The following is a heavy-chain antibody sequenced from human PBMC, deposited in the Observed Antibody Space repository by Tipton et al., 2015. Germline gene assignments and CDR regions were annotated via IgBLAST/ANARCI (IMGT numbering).Heavy chain of an antibody. Sequence: TLSLTCAVYGGSFSGYFWSWIRQPPGKGLQWIGEINYSGSTNYNPSLKSRVTISVDTSKNQFSLNLTSVTAADTAVYYCARGGVGSSWVDYWGQGTLVTVSS. V-gene: IGHV4-34*01. CDR1: GGSFSGYF. CDR3: ARGGVGSSWVDY. CDR2: INYSGST. J-gene: IGHJ4*02. D-gene: IGHD6-13*01.